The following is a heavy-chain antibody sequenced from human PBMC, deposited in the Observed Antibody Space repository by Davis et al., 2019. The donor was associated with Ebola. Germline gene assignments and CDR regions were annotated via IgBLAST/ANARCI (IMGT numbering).Heavy chain of an antibody. CDR2: ISHGGIT. D-gene: IGHD2-21*02. CDR3: ARTAMTSISDLGLGYNYFDP. Sequence: ESLKISCAVYGGSFSGYFWSWIRQPPGKGMEWIGQISHGGITNYNPSLKSRVTISMDTSKNQFYLRLDSVTAADTAVCYCARTAMTSISDLGLGYNYFDPWGQGTLVTVST. CDR1: GGSFSGYF. J-gene: IGHJ5*02. V-gene: IGHV4-34*01.